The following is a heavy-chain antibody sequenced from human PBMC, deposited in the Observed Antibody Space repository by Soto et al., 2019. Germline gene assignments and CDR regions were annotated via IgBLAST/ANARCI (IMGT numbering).Heavy chain of an antibody. CDR2: ISSDGKKK. V-gene: IGHV3-30*04. J-gene: IGHJ4*01. CDR1: EFSLISYT. Sequence: GGSLRLSCVASEFSLISYTIHWVRQTPGKGLDRVAFISSDGKKKDYADSVEGRFTISRDNSKNSVFLQMSNLRTTDTAIYFCARERYSYGRYFDFWGHGTPVPVSS. D-gene: IGHD5-18*01. CDR3: ARERYSYGRYFDF.